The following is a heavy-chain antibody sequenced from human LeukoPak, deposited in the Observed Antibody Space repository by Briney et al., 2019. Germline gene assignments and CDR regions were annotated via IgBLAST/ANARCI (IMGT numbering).Heavy chain of an antibody. CDR3: ARHFWSGYYWFDP. CDR1: GYTFTGYY. V-gene: IGHV1-2*02. CDR2: INPNSGGT. J-gene: IGHJ5*02. D-gene: IGHD3-3*02. Sequence: ASVKVSCKASGYTFTGYYMHWVRQAPGQGLEWMGWINPNSGGTNYAQKFQGRVTMTRDTSISTAYMELSRLRSDDTAVYYCARHFWSGYYWFDPWGQGTLVTVSS.